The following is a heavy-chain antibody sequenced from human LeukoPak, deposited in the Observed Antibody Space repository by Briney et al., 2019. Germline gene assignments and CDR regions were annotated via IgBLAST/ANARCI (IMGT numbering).Heavy chain of an antibody. CDR1: GFTFSSYA. V-gene: IGHV3-30-3*01. CDR3: ASTYGSGSS. J-gene: IGHJ5*02. CDR2: ISYDGSNK. Sequence: GRSLRLSCAASGFTFSSYAMHWVRQAPGKGLEWVAVISYDGSNKYYADSVKGRFTISRDNSKNTLYLQMNSLRAEDTAVYYCASTYGSGSSWGQGTLVTVSS. D-gene: IGHD3-10*01.